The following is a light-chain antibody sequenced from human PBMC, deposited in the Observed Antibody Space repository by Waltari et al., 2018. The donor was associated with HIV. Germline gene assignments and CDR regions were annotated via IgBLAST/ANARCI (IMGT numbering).Light chain of an antibody. Sequence: QSALTQPASVSGSPGQSITISCTGTSCDVGGYNYVSWYQQHPGKAPKLMIYDVSKRPSGVSNRFSGSKSGNTASLTISGLQAEDEADYYCCSYAGSSTWVFGGGTKLTVL. CDR3: CSYAGSSTWV. V-gene: IGLV2-23*02. J-gene: IGLJ3*02. CDR2: DVS. CDR1: SCDVGGYNY.